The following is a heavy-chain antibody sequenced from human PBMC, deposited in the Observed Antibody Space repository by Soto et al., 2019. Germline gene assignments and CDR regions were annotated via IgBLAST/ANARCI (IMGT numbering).Heavy chain of an antibody. CDR1: GFPFSAYY. CDR2: ISSSGSTI. D-gene: IGHD3-22*01. CDR3: ARGAGSSGYPDY. V-gene: IGHV3-11*01. J-gene: IGHJ4*02. Sequence: QVQLVGSGGGWVKLGGSLRLSCAASGFPFSAYYMSWFRQAPGRGLEWVSYISSSGSTIYYADSVKGRFTISRDNAKNSLYLQMNSLRAEDTAVYYCARGAGSSGYPDYWGQGTLVTVSS.